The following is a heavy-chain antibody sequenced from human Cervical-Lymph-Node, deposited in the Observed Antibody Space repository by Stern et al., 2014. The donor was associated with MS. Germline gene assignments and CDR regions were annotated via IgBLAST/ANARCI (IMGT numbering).Heavy chain of an antibody. CDR2: MNPNNANT. V-gene: IGHV1-8*01. J-gene: IGHJ6*02. CDR1: GYTFISYD. Sequence: QVQLVQSGSQVRKPGASVKVSCQASGYTFISYDILWVRQATGQGLEWMGWMNPNNANTGHEQKFQGRVTMSKHISISTAYMELSSLRSDDTAVYYCVRGGFSYGYGLDAWGQGTAVIVSS. CDR3: VRGGFSYGYGLDA. D-gene: IGHD5-18*01.